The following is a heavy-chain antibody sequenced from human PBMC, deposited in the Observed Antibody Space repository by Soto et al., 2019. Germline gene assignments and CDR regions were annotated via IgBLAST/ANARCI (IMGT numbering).Heavy chain of an antibody. CDR1: GFTVSSNY. J-gene: IGHJ4*02. D-gene: IGHD1-26*01. Sequence: PGGSLRLSCAASGFTVSSNYMSWVRQAPGKGLDWVSVIYSGGSTYYADSVKGRFTISRDNSKNTLYLQMNSLRAEDTAVYYCASPRSPYSGSYFDYWGQGTLVTVSS. CDR2: IYSGGST. CDR3: ASPRSPYSGSYFDY. V-gene: IGHV3-53*01.